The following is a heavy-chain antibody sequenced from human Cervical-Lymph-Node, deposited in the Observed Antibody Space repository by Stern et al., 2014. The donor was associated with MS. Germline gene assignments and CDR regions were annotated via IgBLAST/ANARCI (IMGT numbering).Heavy chain of an antibody. CDR3: ARGRSSGRAPESFDY. CDR2: IIPIFGAA. Sequence: VQLVESGAEVKKPGSSVKVSCKASGGTFSSSAFTWVRQPPGQGLEWMGGIIPIFGAANYAQKFQDRVTITADESTSTAYMVLSSLRSEDTAVYYCARGRSSGRAPESFDYWGQGTLVTVSS. V-gene: IGHV1-69*01. D-gene: IGHD6-19*01. CDR1: GGTFSSSA. J-gene: IGHJ4*02.